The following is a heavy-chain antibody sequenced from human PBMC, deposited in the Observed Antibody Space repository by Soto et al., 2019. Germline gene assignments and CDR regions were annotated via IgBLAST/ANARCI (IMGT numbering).Heavy chain of an antibody. Sequence: SVKVSCKASGGTFSSYAISWVRQAPGQGLEWMGGIIPIFGTANYAQKFQGRVTITADESTSTAYMELSSLRSEDTAVYYCARDTATAPGAFDIWGQGTMVTVSS. CDR3: ARDTATAPGAFDI. CDR1: GGTFSSYA. D-gene: IGHD5-18*01. CDR2: IIPIFGTA. J-gene: IGHJ3*02. V-gene: IGHV1-69*13.